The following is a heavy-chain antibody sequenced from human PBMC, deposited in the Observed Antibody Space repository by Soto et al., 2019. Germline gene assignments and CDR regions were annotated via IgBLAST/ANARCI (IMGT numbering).Heavy chain of an antibody. CDR3: ARDVSGAAYYFDN. J-gene: IGHJ4*02. CDR2: ISSTGTNK. CDR1: GFTFSDYY. V-gene: IGHV3-11*01. Sequence: PGGSLRLSCAASGFTFSDYYMNWIRQAPGKGLEWVSYISSTGTNKYYADSVKGRFTISRDNAKNSLYLQMNSLRAEDTAVYYCARDVSGAAYYFDNWGQGALVTVSS. D-gene: IGHD6-19*01.